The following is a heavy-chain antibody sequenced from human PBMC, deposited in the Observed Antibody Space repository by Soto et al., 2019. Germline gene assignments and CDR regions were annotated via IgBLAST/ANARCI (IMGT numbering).Heavy chain of an antibody. J-gene: IGHJ4*02. V-gene: IGHV1-18*01. CDR1: GYTFTSYG. Sequence: ASVKVSCKASGYTFTSYGISWVRQAPGQGLEWMGWISAYNGNTNYAQKLQGRVTMTTDSSTSTAYMELRSLRSDDTAVYYCARDYYDSSGYPPLWWGQGTLVTVSS. D-gene: IGHD3-22*01. CDR2: ISAYNGNT. CDR3: ARDYYDSSGYPPLW.